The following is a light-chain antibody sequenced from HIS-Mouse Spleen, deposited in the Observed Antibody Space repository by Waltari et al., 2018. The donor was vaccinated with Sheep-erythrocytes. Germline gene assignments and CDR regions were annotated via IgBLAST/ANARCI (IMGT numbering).Light chain of an antibody. Sequence: QSALTQPRSVSGSPGQSVTISCTGTSSDCGGYNYVSWYQQPPGKAPKLMIYDVSKRPSGVPDRFSGSKSGNTASLTISGLQAEDEADYYCCSYAGSYNHVFATGTKVTVL. CDR1: SSDCGGYNY. J-gene: IGLJ1*01. V-gene: IGLV2-11*01. CDR2: DVS. CDR3: CSYAGSYNHV.